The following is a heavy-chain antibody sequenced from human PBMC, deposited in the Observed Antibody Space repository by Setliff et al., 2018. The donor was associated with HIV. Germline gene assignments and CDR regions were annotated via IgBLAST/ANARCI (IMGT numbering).Heavy chain of an antibody. CDR2: LYGDGRT. Sequence: GESLKISCEVSGFTVSNNYKTWVRQAPGKGLEWVSALYGDGRTFYADSVQGRFTISRDDSNNILFLQMNSLLAEDTAVYYCARDKDTGTSKKLFDYWGQGTLVTVSS. CDR3: ARDKDTGTSKKLFDY. V-gene: IGHV3-53*01. J-gene: IGHJ4*02. CDR1: GFTVSNNY. D-gene: IGHD5-18*01.